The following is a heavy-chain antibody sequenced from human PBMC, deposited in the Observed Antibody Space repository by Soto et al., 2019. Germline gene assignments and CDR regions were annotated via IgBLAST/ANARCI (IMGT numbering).Heavy chain of an antibody. Sequence: GASVKVSCKASGGTFSSYAISWVRQAPGQGLEWMGGIIPIFGTANYAQKFQGRATITADKSTSTAYMELSSLRSEDTAVYYCARYNWNDLRWFDPWGQGTLVTVSS. D-gene: IGHD1-1*01. CDR2: IIPIFGTA. J-gene: IGHJ5*02. V-gene: IGHV1-69*06. CDR3: ARYNWNDLRWFDP. CDR1: GGTFSSYA.